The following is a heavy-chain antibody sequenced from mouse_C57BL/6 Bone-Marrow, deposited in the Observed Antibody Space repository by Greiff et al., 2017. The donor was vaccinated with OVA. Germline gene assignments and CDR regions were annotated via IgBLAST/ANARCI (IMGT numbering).Heavy chain of an antibody. J-gene: IGHJ2*01. Sequence: EVKLQQSGPELVKPGASVKMSCKASGYTFTDYNMHWVKQSHGKSLEWIGYINPNNGGTSYNQKFKGKATLTVNKSSSTAYMELLSLTSEDSAVYYCARKDYYEAYFDYWGQGTTLTVSS. CDR1: GYTFTDYN. V-gene: IGHV1-22*01. CDR2: INPNNGGT. CDR3: ARKDYYEAYFDY. D-gene: IGHD1-1*01.